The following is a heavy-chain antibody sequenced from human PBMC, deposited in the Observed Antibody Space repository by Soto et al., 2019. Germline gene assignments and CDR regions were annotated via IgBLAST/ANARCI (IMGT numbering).Heavy chain of an antibody. Sequence: PSETLSLTCTVSGGSVSSSNYFWGWIRQPPGKGLEWIGSIYFRGNINYNPSLKSRVTISVDTSQNQFFLKLNSVTAADTAVYYCARRRGLDRFYYFDYWGQGTLVTVSS. D-gene: IGHD1-1*01. V-gene: IGHV4-39*01. CDR3: ARRRGLDRFYYFDY. CDR2: IYFRGNI. J-gene: IGHJ4*02. CDR1: GGSVSSSNYF.